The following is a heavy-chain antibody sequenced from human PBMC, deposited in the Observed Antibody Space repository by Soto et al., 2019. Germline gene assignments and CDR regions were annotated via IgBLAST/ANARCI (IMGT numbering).Heavy chain of an antibody. V-gene: IGHV1-69*04. J-gene: IGHJ4*02. Sequence: ASVKVSCKASGYTFTSYGISWVRQAPGQGLEWMGRIIAINAITKYAQKFQGRVTITADKSTSTAYMELSNLGSEDTAVYYCARDDSGDGYTLDYWGPGTLVNVSS. CDR3: ARDDSGDGYTLDY. D-gene: IGHD1-26*01. CDR1: GYTFTSYG. CDR2: IIAINAIT.